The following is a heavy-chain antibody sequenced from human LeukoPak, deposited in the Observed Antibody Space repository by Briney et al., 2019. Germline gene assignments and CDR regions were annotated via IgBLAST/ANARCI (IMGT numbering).Heavy chain of an antibody. CDR1: GFTFSSYA. CDR2: ISSSSSYI. CDR3: ARVRGYSSGWPDDY. Sequence: GGSLRLSCAASGFTFSSYAMSWVRQAPGKGLEWVSSISSSSSYIYYADSVKGRFTISRDNAKNSLYLQMNSLRAEDTAVYYCARVRGYSSGWPDDYWGQGTLVTVSS. D-gene: IGHD6-19*01. V-gene: IGHV3-21*01. J-gene: IGHJ4*02.